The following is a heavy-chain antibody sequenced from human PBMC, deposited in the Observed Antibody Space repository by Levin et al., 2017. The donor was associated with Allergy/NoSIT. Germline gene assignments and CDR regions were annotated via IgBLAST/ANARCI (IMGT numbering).Heavy chain of an antibody. D-gene: IGHD3-22*01. V-gene: IGHV3-13*04. Sequence: GGSLRLSCAASGFTFRRHDMHWVRQTTGKGLEWVSSIGNAGDTSYAGSVRGRFTISRENAKNSLYLQMNTLRAGDTAVYFCARAMRDYDSPESDAFDLWGRGTMVIVSA. J-gene: IGHJ3*01. CDR2: IGNAGDT. CDR1: GFTFRRHD. CDR3: ARAMRDYDSPESDAFDL.